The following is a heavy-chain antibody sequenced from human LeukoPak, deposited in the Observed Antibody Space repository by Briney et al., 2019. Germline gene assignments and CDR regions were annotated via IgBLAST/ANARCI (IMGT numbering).Heavy chain of an antibody. V-gene: IGHV3-23*03. CDR3: SRRVDAVVVVATPGDYVFDI. Sequence: PGGSLRLSCAASGFYFANYAMSWVRQAPGKGLEWVSATVGGGSPNTYHADSVKGRFTISRDDSKNTAYLQMNSLKTEDTAVYYCSRRVDAVVVVATPGDYVFDIWGQGTMVTVSS. J-gene: IGHJ3*02. CDR2: TVGGGSPNT. D-gene: IGHD2-15*01. CDR1: GFYFANYA.